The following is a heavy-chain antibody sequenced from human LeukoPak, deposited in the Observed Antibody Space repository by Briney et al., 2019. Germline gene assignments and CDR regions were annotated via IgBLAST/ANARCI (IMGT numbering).Heavy chain of an antibody. CDR3: ARCGVVVTAWHYYGMDV. CDR2: ISAYNGNT. CDR1: GYTFTSYG. D-gene: IGHD2-21*02. Sequence: ASVKVSCKASGYTFTSYGISWVRQAPGQGLEWMGWISAYNGNTNYAQKLQGRVTVTTDTSTSTAYMELRSLRSDDTAVYYCARCGVVVTAWHYYGMDVWGQGTTVTVSS. V-gene: IGHV1-18*01. J-gene: IGHJ6*02.